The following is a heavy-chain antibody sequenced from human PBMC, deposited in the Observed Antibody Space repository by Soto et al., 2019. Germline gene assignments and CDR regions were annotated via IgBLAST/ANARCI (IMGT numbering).Heavy chain of an antibody. CDR3: AREGPRPYYYYGMDV. CDR1: GYTVSMSG. J-gene: IGHJ6*02. CDR2: ISGYNGKT. V-gene: IGHV1-18*01. Sequence: QVQLVQSGAEVKKPGASVKVSCKSSGYTVSMSGISWVRQAPGQGLEWMGWISGYNGKTNYEQKFQDRVTMTTDTSKNMAYMELRSLRSDDTAVYYCAREGPRPYYYYGMDVWGQGTTVTVSS.